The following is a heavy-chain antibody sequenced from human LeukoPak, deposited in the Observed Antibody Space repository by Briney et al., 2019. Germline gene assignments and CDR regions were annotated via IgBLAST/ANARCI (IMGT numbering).Heavy chain of an antibody. V-gene: IGHV4-34*01. CDR3: ARERVPPSVYYCYMDV. CDR1: GGSFSDSY. Sequence: SETLSLTCAVYGGSFSDSYCVWLRQPPGKGLEWIGEINDSGSTTYIPSLQSRVTLSVDTSKTQFSLKLTSVTAADTAVYYCARERVPPSVYYCYMDVWGKGTTVTVSS. J-gene: IGHJ6*03. CDR2: INDSGST. D-gene: IGHD5/OR15-5a*01.